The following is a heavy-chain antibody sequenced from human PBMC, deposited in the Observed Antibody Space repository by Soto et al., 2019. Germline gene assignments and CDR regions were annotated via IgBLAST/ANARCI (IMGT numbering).Heavy chain of an antibody. Sequence: PGGSLRLSCAASGFTFSAYTMNWVRQAPGKGLDWVSAIVSGGTTYYADSVKGRFTISRDNSKNTLYLQMNSLRAEDTAVYYCATASSGWYVYWGQGTLVTVSS. CDR2: IVSGGTT. D-gene: IGHD6-19*01. J-gene: IGHJ4*02. CDR3: ATASSGWYVY. CDR1: GFTFSAYT. V-gene: IGHV3-23*01.